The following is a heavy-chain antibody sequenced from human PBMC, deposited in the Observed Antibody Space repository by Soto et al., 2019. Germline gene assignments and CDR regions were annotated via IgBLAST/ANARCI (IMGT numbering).Heavy chain of an antibody. V-gene: IGHV1-2*04. CDR2: INPNSGGT. D-gene: IGHD3-16*02. CDR3: ARSVGSSHLGELSTFDY. CDR1: GYTFTGYY. Sequence: ASVKVSCKASGYTFTGYYMHWVRQAPGQGLEWMGWINPNSGGTNYAQKFQGWVTMTRDTSISTAYMELSRLRSDDTAVYYCARSVGSSHLGELSTFDYWGQGTLVTVSS. J-gene: IGHJ4*02.